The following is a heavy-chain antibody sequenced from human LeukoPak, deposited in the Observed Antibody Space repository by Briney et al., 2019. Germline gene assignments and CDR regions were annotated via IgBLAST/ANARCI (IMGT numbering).Heavy chain of an antibody. J-gene: IGHJ4*02. V-gene: IGHV4-30-2*01. Sequence: SQTLSLTCTVSGGSISSGGYYWSWIRQPPGKGLEWIGYIYHSGSTYYNPSLKSRVTISVDRSKDQFSLKLSSVTAADTAVYYCAREMTGTEFDYWGQGTLVTVSS. CDR2: IYHSGST. CDR1: GGSISSGGYY. D-gene: IGHD2-8*02. CDR3: AREMTGTEFDY.